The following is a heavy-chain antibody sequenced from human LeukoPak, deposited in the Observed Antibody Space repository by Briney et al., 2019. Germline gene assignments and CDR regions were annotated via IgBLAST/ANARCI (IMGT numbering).Heavy chain of an antibody. V-gene: IGHV3-15*01. D-gene: IGHD3-10*01. CDR1: GFTFSNAW. CDR3: TTDLGITMVRGVIGDAFDI. CDR2: IKSKTDGGTT. J-gene: IGHJ3*02. Sequence: GGSLRLSCAASGFTFSNAWMTWVRQAPGKGVEWVGRIKSKTDGGTTDYAAPVKGRFTISRDGSQNTLYLQMNSLKTEDTAVYYCTTDLGITMVRGVIGDAFDIWGQGQWSPSLQ.